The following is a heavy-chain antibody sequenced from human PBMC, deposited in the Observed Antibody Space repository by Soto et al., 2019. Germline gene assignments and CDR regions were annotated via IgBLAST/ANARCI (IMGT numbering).Heavy chain of an antibody. V-gene: IGHV3-48*01. CDR1: GFTFSSYS. Sequence: EVQLVESGGGLVQPGGSLRLSCAASGFTFSSYSMNWVRQAPGKGLEWVSYISSSSTIYYADSVKGRFTISRDNAKNSLYLQMNSLRAEDTAVYYCAREEGLPNWFDPWGQGTLVTVSS. D-gene: IGHD5-12*01. CDR3: AREEGLPNWFDP. CDR2: ISSSSTI. J-gene: IGHJ5*02.